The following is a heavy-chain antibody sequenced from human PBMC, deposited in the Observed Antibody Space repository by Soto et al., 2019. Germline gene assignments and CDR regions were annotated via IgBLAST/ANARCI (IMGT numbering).Heavy chain of an antibody. CDR3: AKCSGSYYYFDY. J-gene: IGHJ4*02. CDR2: ISGSGAST. D-gene: IGHD1-26*01. Sequence: GWSLRLSCAASGFTFSSYAMSWVRQAPGKGLEWVSTISGSGASTYYADSVKGRFTISRDNSKNTLYVQMNSMRADDTAVYYCAKCSGSYYYFDYWGQGTLVTVSS. CDR1: GFTFSSYA. V-gene: IGHV3-23*01.